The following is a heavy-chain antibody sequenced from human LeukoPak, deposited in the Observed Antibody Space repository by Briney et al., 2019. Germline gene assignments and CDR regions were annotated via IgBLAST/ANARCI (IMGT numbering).Heavy chain of an antibody. CDR1: GFTFSNYW. CDR3: ASHYSSSWYGY. V-gene: IGHV3-7*01. CDR2: IKQDGSEK. J-gene: IGHJ4*02. Sequence: GGSLRLSCAASGFTFSNYWMSWVRQAPGKGLEWVANIKQDGSEKYYVDSVKGRFTISRDNAKNSLYLQMNSLRAEDTAVYYCASHYSSSWYGYWGQGTLVTASS. D-gene: IGHD6-13*01.